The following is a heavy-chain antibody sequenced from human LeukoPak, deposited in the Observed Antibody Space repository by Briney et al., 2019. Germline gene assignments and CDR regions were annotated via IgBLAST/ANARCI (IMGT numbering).Heavy chain of an antibody. J-gene: IGHJ4*02. V-gene: IGHV4-4*07. CDR3: ARDVKYDSSGYYYFDY. CDR2: IYTSGST. Sequence: SETLSLTCAVYGGSISSYYWSWIRQPAGKGLEWIGRIYTSGSTNYNPSLKSRVTMSVDTSKNQFSLKLSSVTAADTAVYYCARDVKYDSSGYYYFDYWGQGTLVTVSS. D-gene: IGHD3-22*01. CDR1: GGSISSYY.